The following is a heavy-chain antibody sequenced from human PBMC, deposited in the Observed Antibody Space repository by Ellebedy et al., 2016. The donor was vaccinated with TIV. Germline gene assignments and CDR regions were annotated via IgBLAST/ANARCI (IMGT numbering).Heavy chain of an antibody. V-gene: IGHV3-9*01. D-gene: IGHD3-16*01. Sequence: GGSLRLXCAASGFTFHDYAMHWVRQLPGRGLEWVSSITWNSGKTDYADSVKGRFTISRDNAKNSLYLQMNSLRPEDTALYYCAKDIQVRFDYNYYYMDVWGKGTTVTVSS. CDR1: GFTFHDYA. CDR3: AKDIQVRFDYNYYYMDV. CDR2: ITWNSGKT. J-gene: IGHJ6*03.